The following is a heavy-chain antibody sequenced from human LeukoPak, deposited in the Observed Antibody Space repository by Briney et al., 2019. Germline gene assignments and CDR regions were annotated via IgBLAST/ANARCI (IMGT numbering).Heavy chain of an antibody. J-gene: IGHJ2*01. V-gene: IGHV3-7*01. Sequence: PGGSLRLSCAASGFTFSNYAMSWVRQAPGKGLEWVANIKQDGSEKYYVDSVKGRFTISRDNAKNSLYLQMNSLRAEDTAVYYCARVQYFDLWGRGTLVTVSS. CDR1: GFTFSNYA. CDR2: IKQDGSEK. CDR3: ARVQYFDL.